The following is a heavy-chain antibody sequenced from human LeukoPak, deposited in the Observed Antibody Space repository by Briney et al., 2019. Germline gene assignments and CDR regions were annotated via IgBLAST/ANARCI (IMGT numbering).Heavy chain of an antibody. Sequence: SETLSLTCTVSGGSISSYFWSWIRQPPGKGLEWIGYIYYSGSTNYNPSLKSRVIISVDTSKKQFSLNLTSVTAADTAVYYCARDGFHGSGSYSLDYWGQGTLVTVSS. CDR2: IYYSGST. J-gene: IGHJ4*02. CDR1: GGSISSYF. D-gene: IGHD3-10*01. V-gene: IGHV4-59*12. CDR3: ARDGFHGSGSYSLDY.